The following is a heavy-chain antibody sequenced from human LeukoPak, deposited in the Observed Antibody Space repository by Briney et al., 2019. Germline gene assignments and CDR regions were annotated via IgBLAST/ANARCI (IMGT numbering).Heavy chain of an antibody. V-gene: IGHV3-64D*09. J-gene: IGHJ4*02. D-gene: IGHD2-15*01. Sequence: GGSPRLSCSASGFTFSNYAMHWVRQAPGKGLECISTISSTGGSTYYADSVKGRFTISRDNSKNTLYLQMSSLRPEDTAEYYCVRDTSYCSGGRCFATYSFDYWGQGTRVTVSS. CDR1: GFTFSNYA. CDR3: VRDTSYCSGGRCFATYSFDY. CDR2: ISSTGGST.